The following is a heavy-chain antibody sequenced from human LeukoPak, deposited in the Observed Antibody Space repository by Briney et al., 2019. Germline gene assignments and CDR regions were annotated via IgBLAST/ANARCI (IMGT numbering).Heavy chain of an antibody. V-gene: IGHV4-30-4*01. CDR1: GGSISSGDYY. J-gene: IGHJ6*02. CDR2: IYYSGST. Sequence: SETLSLTCTVSGGSISSGDYYWSWIRQPPGKGLEWIGYIYYSGSTYYNPSLKSRVTISVDTSKNQFSLKPSSVTAEDTAVYYCARDYDSSGYYPWYYGMDVWGQGTTVTVSS. D-gene: IGHD3-22*01. CDR3: ARDYDSSGYYPWYYGMDV.